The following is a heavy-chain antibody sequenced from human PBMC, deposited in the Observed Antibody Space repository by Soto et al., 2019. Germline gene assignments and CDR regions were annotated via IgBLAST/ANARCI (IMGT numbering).Heavy chain of an antibody. CDR2: ISYDGSNK. J-gene: IGHJ3*02. CDR1: GFTFSSYA. V-gene: IGHV3-30-3*01. D-gene: IGHD2-8*01. Sequence: QVQLVESGGGVVQPGRSLRLSCAASGFTFSSYAMHWVRQAPGKGLEWVAVISYDGSNKYYADSVKGRFTISRDNSKNTLYLQMNSLRAEDTAVYYCARDLMVYEGYDAFDIWGQGTMVTVSS. CDR3: ARDLMVYEGYDAFDI.